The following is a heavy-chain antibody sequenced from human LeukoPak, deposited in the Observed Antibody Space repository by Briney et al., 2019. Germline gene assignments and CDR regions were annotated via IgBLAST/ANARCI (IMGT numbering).Heavy chain of an antibody. V-gene: IGHV1-24*01. CDR2: FDPEDGET. CDR3: ALSSSWYFYPDY. Sequence: ASVKVSCKVSGYTLTELSMHWVRQAPGKGLEWMGGFDPEDGETIYAQKFQGRVTMTEDTSTDTAYMELSSLRSEDTAVYYCALSSSWYFYPDYWGQGTLVTVSS. CDR1: GYTLTELS. J-gene: IGHJ4*02. D-gene: IGHD6-13*01.